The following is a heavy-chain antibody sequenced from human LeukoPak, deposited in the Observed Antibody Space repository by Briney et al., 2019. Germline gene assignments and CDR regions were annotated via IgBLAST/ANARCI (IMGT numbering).Heavy chain of an antibody. D-gene: IGHD3-22*01. CDR1: GGSISSYY. Sequence: SETLSLTCTVSGGSISSYYWSWIRQPPGKGLEWIGYIYYSGSTNYNPSLKSRVTISVDTSKNQFSLKLSSVTAADTAVYYCARTMYYYDSSGYHQLFDYWGQGTLVTVSS. V-gene: IGHV4-59*01. CDR2: IYYSGST. CDR3: ARTMYYYDSSGYHQLFDY. J-gene: IGHJ4*02.